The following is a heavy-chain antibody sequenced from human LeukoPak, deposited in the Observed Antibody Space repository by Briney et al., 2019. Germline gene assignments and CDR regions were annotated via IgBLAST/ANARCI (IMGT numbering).Heavy chain of an antibody. V-gene: IGHV4-39*01. CDR2: IYYSGST. CDR3: ARRYCSSTSCYPIDY. D-gene: IGHD2-2*01. CDR1: GGSISSSSYY. Sequence: PSETLSLTCTVSGGSISSSSYYWGWIRQPPGKGLEWIGSIYYSGSTYYNPSLKSRVTISVDTSKNQFSLKLSSVTAADTAVYYCARRYCSSTSCYPIDYWGQGALVTVSS. J-gene: IGHJ4*02.